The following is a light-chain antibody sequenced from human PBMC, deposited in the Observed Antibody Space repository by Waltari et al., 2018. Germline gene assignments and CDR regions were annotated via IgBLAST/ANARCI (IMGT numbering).Light chain of an antibody. CDR3: QQYSSSPLT. J-gene: IGKJ3*01. Sequence: EIVLTQSPGTLSLSPGERATLSCRGSQSVNNYLAWFQQKPGQAPRLLIHGASSRATGIPDRISGSGSGTDFTLTISGLEPQDFAVYYCQQYSSSPLTFGPGTKVDIK. CDR2: GAS. V-gene: IGKV3-20*01. CDR1: QSVNNY.